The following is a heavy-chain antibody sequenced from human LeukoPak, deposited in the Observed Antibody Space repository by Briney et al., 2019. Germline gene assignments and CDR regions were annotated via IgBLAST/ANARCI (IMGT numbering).Heavy chain of an antibody. CDR3: ARGSWPGSTRY. D-gene: IGHD2-8*01. Sequence: PSETLSLTCAVYGGSFSGYYWSWIRQPPGKGLEWIGEINHSGSTNYNPSLKSRVTISVDTSKNQSSLKVSSVTAADTAVYYCARGSWPGSTRYWGQGTLVTVSS. CDR2: INHSGST. V-gene: IGHV4-34*01. CDR1: GGSFSGYY. J-gene: IGHJ4*02.